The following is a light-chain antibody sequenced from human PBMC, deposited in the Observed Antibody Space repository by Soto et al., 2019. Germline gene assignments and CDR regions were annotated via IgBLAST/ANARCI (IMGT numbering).Light chain of an antibody. CDR1: QGISTY. CDR3: QQVNSYPLT. V-gene: IGKV1-39*01. J-gene: IGKJ5*01. Sequence: DIQMTQSPSSLSASVGDRVTITCRASQGISTYLNWYQQKPGKAPKLLIYAASSLQSGVPSRFSGSGSETDFTLTISSLQPEDFATYYCQQVNSYPLTFGQGTRLEIK. CDR2: AAS.